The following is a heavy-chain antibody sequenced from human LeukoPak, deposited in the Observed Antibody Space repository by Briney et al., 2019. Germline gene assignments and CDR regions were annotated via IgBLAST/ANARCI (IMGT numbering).Heavy chain of an antibody. D-gene: IGHD2/OR15-2a*01. CDR3: AKEILGYFDY. CDR1: GGTFSSYA. J-gene: IGHJ4*02. CDR2: ITRNGGST. Sequence: RSGGSLRLSCAASGGTFSSYAMSWVRQAPGMGLEWLSAITRNGGSTYYADSVKGRFTISRDNSKNTLYLQVNSLRAEDTAVYYCAKEILGYFDYWGQGTLVTVSS. V-gene: IGHV3-23*01.